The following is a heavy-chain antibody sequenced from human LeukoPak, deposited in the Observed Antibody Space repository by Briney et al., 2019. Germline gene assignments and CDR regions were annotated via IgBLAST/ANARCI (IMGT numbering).Heavy chain of an antibody. D-gene: IGHD2-15*01. CDR2: INHSGST. CDR1: GGSFSGYY. CDR3: ARRSGYCSGGSCYGIRHYYYYGMDV. J-gene: IGHJ6*02. Sequence: SETLSLTCAVYGGSFSGYYWSWLRQPPGKGLEWIGEINHSGSTNYNLSLKSRVTISVDTSKNQFSLKLSSVTAADTAVYYCARRSGYCSGGSCYGIRHYYYYGMDVWGQGTTVTVS. V-gene: IGHV4-34*01.